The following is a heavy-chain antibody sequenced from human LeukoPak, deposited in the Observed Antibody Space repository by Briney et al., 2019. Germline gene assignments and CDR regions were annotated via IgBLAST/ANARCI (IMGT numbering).Heavy chain of an antibody. D-gene: IGHD3-10*01. CDR3: ARGHRDRITMVRGVRILYYFDY. V-gene: IGHV1-18*01. CDR2: ISAYNGNT. CDR1: GYTFTSYV. Sequence: ASVKVSCKASGYTFTSYVISWVRQAPGQGLEWMGWISAYNGNTNYAQKLQGRVTMTTDTSTSTAYMELRSLRSDDTAVYYCARGHRDRITMVRGVRILYYFDYWGQGTLVTVSS. J-gene: IGHJ4*02.